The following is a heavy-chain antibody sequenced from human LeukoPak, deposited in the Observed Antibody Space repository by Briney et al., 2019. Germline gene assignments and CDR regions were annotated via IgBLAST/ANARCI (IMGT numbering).Heavy chain of an antibody. D-gene: IGHD5-12*01. V-gene: IGHV3-13*01. CDR3: ARGRGPYFDY. CDR1: GFTFSSYD. CDR2: IGTAGAT. Sequence: PGGSLRLSCAASGFTFSSYDMHWVRQGTGKGLEWVSAIGTAGATFYAGSVKGRFTISRENAKDSLYLQMNSLRAGDTAVYYCARGRGPYFDYWGQGTLVTVSS. J-gene: IGHJ4*02.